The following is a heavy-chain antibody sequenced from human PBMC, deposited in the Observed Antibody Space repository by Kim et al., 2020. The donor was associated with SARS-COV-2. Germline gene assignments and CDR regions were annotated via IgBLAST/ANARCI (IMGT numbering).Heavy chain of an antibody. Sequence: ASVKVSCKASGYTFTSYAMHWVRQAPGQRLEWMGWINAGNGNTKYSQKFQGRVTITRDTSASTAYMELSSLRSEDTAVYYCAREGVAVTHYFDYWGQGTLVTVSS. CDR2: INAGNGNT. V-gene: IGHV1-3*01. CDR1: GYTFTSYA. J-gene: IGHJ4*02. D-gene: IGHD6-19*01. CDR3: AREGVAVTHYFDY.